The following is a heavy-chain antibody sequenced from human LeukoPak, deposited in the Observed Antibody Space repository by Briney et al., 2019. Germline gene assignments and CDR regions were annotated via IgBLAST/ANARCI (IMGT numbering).Heavy chain of an antibody. D-gene: IGHD1-26*01. CDR2: IKSKTAGGTT. Sequence: GGSLRLSCAGSGFSFRNAWMNWVRQAPGKGLEWVGRIKSKTAGGTTDYAAPVKGRFSISRDDSKNTLYLQMNSLKTEDTAVYYCTRGGYYGDFDYWGQGTLVTVSS. J-gene: IGHJ4*02. CDR3: TRGGYYGDFDY. CDR1: GFSFRNAW. V-gene: IGHV3-15*01.